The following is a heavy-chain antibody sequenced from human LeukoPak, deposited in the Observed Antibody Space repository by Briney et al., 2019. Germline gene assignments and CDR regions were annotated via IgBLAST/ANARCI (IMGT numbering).Heavy chain of an antibody. CDR1: GGSINNYY. Sequence: SETLSLTCTVSGGSINNYYWSWVRQPPGEGLEWIGYIYYSGSTNYNPSLKSRVTISVDTSKNQFSLKLSSVTAADTAVYYCARDDFWSGYYGMDVWGQGTTVTVSS. CDR3: ARDDFWSGYYGMDV. V-gene: IGHV4-59*01. J-gene: IGHJ6*02. D-gene: IGHD3-3*01. CDR2: IYYSGST.